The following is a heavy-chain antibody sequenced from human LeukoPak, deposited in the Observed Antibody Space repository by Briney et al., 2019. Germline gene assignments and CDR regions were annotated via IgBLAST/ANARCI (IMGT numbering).Heavy chain of an antibody. CDR1: EFTFRKHG. CDR3: ARDTGDGYSPPKYYYYMDV. Sequence: PRWSLTLSCPASEFTFRKHGMHWVRPAPGKGLEWVGVISHDGSNKYYAGFVKGRFTISRDNSKDTVYLQMNSLRAEDTAVYYCARDTGDGYSPPKYYYYMDVWGKGTTVTVSS. CDR2: ISHDGSNK. D-gene: IGHD5-24*01. J-gene: IGHJ6*03. V-gene: IGHV3-30*04.